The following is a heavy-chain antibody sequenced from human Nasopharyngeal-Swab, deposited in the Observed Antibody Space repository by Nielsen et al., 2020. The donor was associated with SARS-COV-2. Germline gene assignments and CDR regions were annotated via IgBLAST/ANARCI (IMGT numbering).Heavy chain of an antibody. CDR1: GYTFTSYY. CDR3: ARNIVVVPAAILYYYYAMDV. V-gene: IGHV1-46*01. D-gene: IGHD2-2*01. J-gene: IGHJ6*02. Sequence: ASVKVSCKASGYTFTSYYIHWVRQAPGQGLEWMGIINPTVGSTTYAQKFQGRVTMTRDTSTSTVYMELSSLRSEDTAVYYCARNIVVVPAAILYYYYAMDVWGQGTTVTVSS. CDR2: INPTVGST.